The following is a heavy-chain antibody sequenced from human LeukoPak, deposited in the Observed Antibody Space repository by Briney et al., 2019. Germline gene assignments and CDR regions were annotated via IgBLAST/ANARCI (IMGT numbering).Heavy chain of an antibody. Sequence: ASVKVSCKASGYTFTSYGISWVRQAPGQGLEWMGWISAYNGNTNYAQKLQGRVTMTTDTSTSTAYMGLRSLRSDDTAVYYCARTAGTDDYGDSWYFDYWGQGTLVTVSS. J-gene: IGHJ4*02. CDR3: ARTAGTDDYGDSWYFDY. CDR2: ISAYNGNT. CDR1: GYTFTSYG. D-gene: IGHD4-17*01. V-gene: IGHV1-18*01.